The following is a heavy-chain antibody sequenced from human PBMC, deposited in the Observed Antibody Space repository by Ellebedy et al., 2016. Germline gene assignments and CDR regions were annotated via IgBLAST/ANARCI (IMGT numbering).Heavy chain of an antibody. V-gene: IGHV3-23*01. D-gene: IGHD4-11*01. Sequence: GGSLRLSXAASGFTFSNFFMSWVRQAPGGGLEWGSTISAGGDLTFSADSVKGRFTISRDDSRDTLYLQMNSLRAEGTAVYYCYYRHHSASWGQGTLVTVSS. CDR3: YYRHHSAS. CDR1: GFTFSNFF. J-gene: IGHJ4*02. CDR2: ISAGGDLT.